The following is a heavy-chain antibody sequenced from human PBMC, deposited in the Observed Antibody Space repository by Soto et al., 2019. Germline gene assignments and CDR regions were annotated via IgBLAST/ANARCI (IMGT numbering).Heavy chain of an antibody. D-gene: IGHD2-2*02. J-gene: IGHJ1*01. V-gene: IGHV3-15*01. CDR3: TTASQLLYMPEYFQH. CDR1: GFTFSNAW. Sequence: GGSLRLSCAASGFTFSNAWMSWVRQAPGKGLEWVGRIKSKTDGGTTDYAAPVKGRFTISRDDSKNTLYLQMNSLKTEDTAVYYCTTASQLLYMPEYFQHWGQGTLVTVSS. CDR2: IKSKTDGGTT.